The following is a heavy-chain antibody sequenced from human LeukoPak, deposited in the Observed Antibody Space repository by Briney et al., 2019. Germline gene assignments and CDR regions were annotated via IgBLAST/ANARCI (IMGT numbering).Heavy chain of an antibody. CDR2: IYYSGST. J-gene: IGHJ5*02. V-gene: IGHV4-59*01. D-gene: IGHD6-19*01. CDR1: GGSISSYY. CDR3: ARDQGSGWPWFDP. Sequence: PSETLSLTCTVSGGSISSYYWSWIRQPPGKGLEWIGYIYYSGSTHYNPSLKSRVTISVDTSKNQFSLKVSSVTAADTAVYYCARDQGSGWPWFDPGGQGTLVTVSS.